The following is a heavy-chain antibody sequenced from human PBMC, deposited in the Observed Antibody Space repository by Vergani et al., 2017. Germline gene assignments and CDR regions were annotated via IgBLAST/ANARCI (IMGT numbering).Heavy chain of an antibody. CDR1: GGSITSGSFY. D-gene: IGHD3-10*01. V-gene: IGHV4-61*02. CDR2: IHSSGTN. J-gene: IGHJ5*02. CDR3: ARDSWTSELRGVYWFDT. Sequence: QVQLHESGPGLVKPSQTLSLTCTVSGGSITSGSFYWSWIRQPAGKGLEWIARIHSSGTNNYNPSLKSRVTLSVDTSKNQLSLRMTSVTAADTAVYYCARDSWTSELRGVYWFDTWGQGTLVSVSS.